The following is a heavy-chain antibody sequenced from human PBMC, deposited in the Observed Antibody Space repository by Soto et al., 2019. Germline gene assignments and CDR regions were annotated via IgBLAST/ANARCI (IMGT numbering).Heavy chain of an antibody. V-gene: IGHV4-31*03. J-gene: IGHJ3*01. CDR1: GGSISSGGYY. CDR2: IYYSGST. CDR3: ASTVLLGLQTTVTTLWDDAFDL. Sequence: QVQLQESGPGLVKPSQTLSLTCTVSGGSISSGGYYWSWIRQHPGKGLEWIGYIYYSGSTYYNPSLKSRVTISVATAKSQFSLKLSSVTAADTAVYYCASTVLLGLQTTVTTLWDDAFDLWGQGTMVTVSS. D-gene: IGHD4-17*01.